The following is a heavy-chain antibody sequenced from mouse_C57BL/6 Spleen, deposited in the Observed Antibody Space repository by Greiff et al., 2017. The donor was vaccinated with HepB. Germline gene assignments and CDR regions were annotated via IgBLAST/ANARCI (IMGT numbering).Heavy chain of an antibody. D-gene: IGHD1-1*01. CDR1: GYTFTSYW. J-gene: IGHJ2*01. CDR3: ARSLFTTVVAPYFDY. Sequence: VQLQQPGAELVKPGASVKLSCKASGYTFTSYWMHWVKQRPGRGLEWIGRIDPNSGGTKYNEKFKSKATLTVDKPSSTAYMQLSSLTSEDSAVYYCARSLFTTVVAPYFDYWGQGTTLTVSS. CDR2: IDPNSGGT. V-gene: IGHV1-72*01.